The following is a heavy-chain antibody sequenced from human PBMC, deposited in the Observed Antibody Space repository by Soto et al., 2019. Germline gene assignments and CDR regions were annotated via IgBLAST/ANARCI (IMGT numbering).Heavy chain of an antibody. CDR3: TRDFFGSWTIDY. Sequence: LRLSCAASGFAFTKYGFHWVRQAPGKGLEWVAGLAHDALNIYYADSVRGRSSISRDNPEQTVYLQMSSLRVEDTAVYYCTRDFFGSWTIDYWGQGILVTVSS. CDR1: GFAFTKYG. V-gene: IGHV3-30*03. J-gene: IGHJ4*02. D-gene: IGHD2-15*01. CDR2: LAHDALNI.